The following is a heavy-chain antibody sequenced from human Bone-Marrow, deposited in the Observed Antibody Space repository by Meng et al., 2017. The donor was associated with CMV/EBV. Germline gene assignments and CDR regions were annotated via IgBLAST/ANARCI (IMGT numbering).Heavy chain of an antibody. CDR2: MNPNSGNT. Sequence: ASVKVSCKASGYTFTSYDINWVRQATGQGLEWMGWMNPNSGNTGYAQKFQGRVTMTRNTSISTAYMELSSLRSEDTAVYYCARGRQPQGIFGVVTPGPNWFDPWGQGNLVNVAS. CDR3: ARGRQPQGIFGVVTPGPNWFDP. V-gene: IGHV1-8*01. D-gene: IGHD3-3*01. CDR1: GYTFTSYD. J-gene: IGHJ5*02.